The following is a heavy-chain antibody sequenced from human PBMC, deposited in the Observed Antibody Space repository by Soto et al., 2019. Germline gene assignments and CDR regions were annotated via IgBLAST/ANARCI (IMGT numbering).Heavy chain of an antibody. D-gene: IGHD1-20*01. CDR2: IYYSGST. Sequence: PSETLSLTCIVSGGSISSGDYYWSWIRQPPGKGLEWIGYIYYSGSTYYNPFLKSRVTISVDTSKNQFSLKLSSVTAADTAVYYCAGLYGNNFHFDYWGQGTLVTVSS. V-gene: IGHV4-30-4*01. CDR1: GGSISSGDYY. J-gene: IGHJ4*02. CDR3: AGLYGNNFHFDY.